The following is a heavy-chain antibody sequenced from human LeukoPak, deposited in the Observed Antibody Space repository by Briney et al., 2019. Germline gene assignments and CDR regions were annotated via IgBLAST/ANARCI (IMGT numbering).Heavy chain of an antibody. CDR1: GFTFDDYA. CDR2: ISGDGGST. Sequence: GGSLRLSCAASGFTFDDYAMHWVRQAPGKGLELVSLISGDGGSTYYADSVKGRFTISRDNSKNSLYLQMNSLRTEDTASYYCAKGVGYSSGWYMDYYYMDVWGKGTTVTVSS. D-gene: IGHD6-19*01. J-gene: IGHJ6*03. CDR3: AKGVGYSSGWYMDYYYMDV. V-gene: IGHV3-43*02.